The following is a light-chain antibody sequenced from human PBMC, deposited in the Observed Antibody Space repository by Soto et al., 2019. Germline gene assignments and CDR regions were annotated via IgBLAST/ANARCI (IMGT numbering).Light chain of an antibody. CDR1: ALPNQY. CDR2: KDN. Sequence: SYELTQPPSVSVSPGQTARITCSGDALPNQYAHWYQQKPGQAPVLVICKDNERPSGIPERFSGSSSGTIVTLTISGVQAEDEADYYCQSADSSGTYVFGTGTKVTVL. V-gene: IGLV3-25*03. J-gene: IGLJ1*01. CDR3: QSADSSGTYV.